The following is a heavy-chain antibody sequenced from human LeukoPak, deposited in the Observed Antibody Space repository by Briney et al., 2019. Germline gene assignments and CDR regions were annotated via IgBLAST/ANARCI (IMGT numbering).Heavy chain of an antibody. Sequence: KPSETLSLTCTVSGYSISSGYYWGWIRQPPGKGLEWIGSIYHSGSTYYNPSLKSRVTISVETTKNQFSLKLSSVTAADTAVYYCARAIESYYYDSSGYYSGYYFDYWGQGTLVTVSS. J-gene: IGHJ4*02. V-gene: IGHV4-38-2*02. D-gene: IGHD3-22*01. CDR3: ARAIESYYYDSSGYYSGYYFDY. CDR1: GYSISSGYY. CDR2: IYHSGST.